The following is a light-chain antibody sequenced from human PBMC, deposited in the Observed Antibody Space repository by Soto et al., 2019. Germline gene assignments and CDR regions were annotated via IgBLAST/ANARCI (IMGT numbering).Light chain of an antibody. V-gene: IGLV1-44*01. CDR1: SSNIGSST. CDR2: NDN. CDR3: AAWDVSLNGHYA. Sequence: QSVLTQPPSASGSPGQGVSVSCSGRSSNIGSSTLNWYQHFPGTAPKLLIYNDNQWPSGFPDHFSGSRSGTSASLAISGLQSEDEADYYCAAWDVSLNGHYAFGTGTKLTVL. J-gene: IGLJ1*01.